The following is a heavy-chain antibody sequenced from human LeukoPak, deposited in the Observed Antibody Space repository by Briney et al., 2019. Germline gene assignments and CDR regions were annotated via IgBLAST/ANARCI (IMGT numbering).Heavy chain of an antibody. Sequence: GGSLRLSCAASGFTFSSYSMYWVRQAPGKGLEYVSAINSDGGSTYYADSVKGIFTISRDNSNDTLYLQMGSLRAEDMAVYYCAKGAYYYYMDVWGKGTTVTVSS. CDR2: INSDGGST. D-gene: IGHD3-16*01. V-gene: IGHV3-64*02. J-gene: IGHJ6*03. CDR3: AKGAYYYYMDV. CDR1: GFTFSSYS.